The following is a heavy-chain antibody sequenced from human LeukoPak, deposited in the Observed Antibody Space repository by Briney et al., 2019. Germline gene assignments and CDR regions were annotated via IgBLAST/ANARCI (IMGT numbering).Heavy chain of an antibody. J-gene: IGHJ4*02. CDR2: IHHTGTT. Sequence: PSETLSLTCTVSGGSISGYYWSWIRQAPGKGLEWIGYIHHTGTTHYNPSLESRVTMSVDSYKNQFSLKLTSVTAADTAVYYYARGSPRVESWGQGTRVTVSS. CDR1: GGSISGYY. V-gene: IGHV4-59*13. CDR3: ARGSPRVES.